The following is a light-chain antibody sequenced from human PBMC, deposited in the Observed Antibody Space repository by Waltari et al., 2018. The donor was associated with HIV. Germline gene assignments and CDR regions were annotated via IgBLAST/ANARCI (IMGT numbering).Light chain of an antibody. J-gene: IGLJ2*01. CDR2: GVS. CDR3: TSYSTNKNVL. Sequence: QSALTQPASVSGSPGQSVTIYCAGTSSDVGGYDYVSWYQQRPGKAPKLIIFGVSNRPSGVSSRFSGSKSGSTASLTASGLQAEDEADYYCTSYSTNKNVLFGGGTKVTVL. CDR1: SSDVGGYDY. V-gene: IGLV2-14*01.